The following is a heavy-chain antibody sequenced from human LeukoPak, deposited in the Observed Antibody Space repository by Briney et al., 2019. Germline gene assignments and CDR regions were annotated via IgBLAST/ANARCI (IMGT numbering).Heavy chain of an antibody. J-gene: IGHJ4*02. D-gene: IGHD3-9*01. V-gene: IGHV3-9*01. Sequence: PGWSLRLSCAASGFSLDDHAMHWVRQAPGKGLEWVSGISWNSGNMYYADSVRGRVAISRDNAKNSLYLQMYSLRPEDTALYYCVKASYYDILTGYLGNWGQGTLVTVSS. CDR1: GFSLDDHA. CDR2: ISWNSGNM. CDR3: VKASYYDILTGYLGN.